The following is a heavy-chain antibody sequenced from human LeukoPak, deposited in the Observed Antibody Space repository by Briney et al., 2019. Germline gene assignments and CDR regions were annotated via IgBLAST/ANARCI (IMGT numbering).Heavy chain of an antibody. Sequence: GGSLRLSCAASGFTFSSYWMHWVRQAPGKGLVWVSRINSDGSSTSYADSVKGRFTISRDNAKNTLYLQMDSLRAEDTAVYYCAREPLIYYYDSSGTFDPWGQGTLVTVSS. CDR3: AREPLIYYYDSSGTFDP. CDR2: INSDGSST. D-gene: IGHD3-22*01. J-gene: IGHJ5*02. CDR1: GFTFSSYW. V-gene: IGHV3-74*01.